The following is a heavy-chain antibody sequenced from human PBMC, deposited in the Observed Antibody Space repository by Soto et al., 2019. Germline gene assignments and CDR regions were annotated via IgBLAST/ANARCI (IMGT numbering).Heavy chain of an antibody. Sequence: QLQLQESGSGLVKPSQTLSLTCAVSGGSISSGGYSWSWIRQPPGKVLEWIGYIYHSGSTYYNPSLKGRVTISVDRSKYHFSLHLGSVTAADTAVYYCARAALHSDDSRGYYGCWFDPWGQGTLDTVSS. V-gene: IGHV4-30-2*01. CDR2: IYHSGST. J-gene: IGHJ5*02. CDR1: GGSISSGGYS. CDR3: ARAALHSDDSRGYYGCWFDP. D-gene: IGHD3-22*01.